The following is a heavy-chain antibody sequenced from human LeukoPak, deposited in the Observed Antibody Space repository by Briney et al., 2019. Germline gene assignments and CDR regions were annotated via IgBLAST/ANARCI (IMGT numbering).Heavy chain of an antibody. J-gene: IGHJ6*02. V-gene: IGHV4-59*01. CDR2: IYYSGST. D-gene: IGHD3-3*01. Sequence: PSETLSLTCTVSGGSINNYYWSWIRQPPGKGLEWIGYIYYSGSTNYNPSLKSRVTISVDTSKNQFSLKLSSVTAADTAVYYCARDANWSGYYYYGMDVWGQGTTVTVSS. CDR1: GGSINNYY. CDR3: ARDANWSGYYYYGMDV.